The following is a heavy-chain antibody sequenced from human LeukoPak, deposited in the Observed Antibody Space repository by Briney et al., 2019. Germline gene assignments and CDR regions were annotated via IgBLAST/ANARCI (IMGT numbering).Heavy chain of an antibody. J-gene: IGHJ2*01. CDR2: IIPIFGTA. Sequence: ASVKVSCKASGGTFSTYAISWVRQAPGQGLEWMGGIIPIFGTADYAQKFQGRVTITADESTSTAYMELSSLRSEDTAVYYCARRGYCSSTSCYRTGGDWYFDLWGRGTLVTVSS. CDR1: GGTFSTYA. CDR3: ARRGYCSSTSCYRTGGDWYFDL. V-gene: IGHV1-69*13. D-gene: IGHD2-2*02.